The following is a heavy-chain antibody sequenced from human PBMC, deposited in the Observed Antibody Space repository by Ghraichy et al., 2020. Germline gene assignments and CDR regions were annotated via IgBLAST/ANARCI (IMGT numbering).Heavy chain of an antibody. CDR2: INHSGST. D-gene: IGHD2-21*01. Sequence: GSLRLSCAVYGGSFSGYYWSWIRQPPGKGLEWIGEINHSGSTNYNPSLKSRVTISVDTSKNQFSLKLSSVTAADTAVYYCARGRVVVWGQGTLVTVSS. J-gene: IGHJ4*02. CDR1: GGSFSGYY. V-gene: IGHV4-34*01. CDR3: ARGRVVV.